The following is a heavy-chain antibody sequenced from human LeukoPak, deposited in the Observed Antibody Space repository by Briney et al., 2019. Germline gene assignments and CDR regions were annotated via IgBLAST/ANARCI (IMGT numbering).Heavy chain of an antibody. J-gene: IGHJ4*02. Sequence: PGGSLRLSCAASGFTFSDYAMTWVRQAPGKGLEWVSSISGSGYNTYYADSVKGRVTISRDNSKNTLYLQMTSLRAEDTAVDYCAKSVVSGNYRGLDCWGQGTLVTVSS. CDR2: ISGSGYNT. CDR3: AKSVVSGNYRGLDC. V-gene: IGHV3-23*01. CDR1: GFTFSDYA. D-gene: IGHD1-26*01.